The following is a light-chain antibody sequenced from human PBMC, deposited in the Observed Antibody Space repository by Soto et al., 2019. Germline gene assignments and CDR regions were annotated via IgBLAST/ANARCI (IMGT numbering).Light chain of an antibody. CDR2: DAS. CDR1: QNVNKC. CDR3: QQYNSYSPWT. Sequence: DITTSQSPSTVSAYVGDRVTIPCRASQNVNKCLAWFQQKPGKVPKLLIFDASTLQTGVPSRFGGGGSGTEFTLTISGLQPDDFATYYCQQYNSYSPWTFGPGTKVDIK. V-gene: IGKV1-5*01. J-gene: IGKJ1*01.